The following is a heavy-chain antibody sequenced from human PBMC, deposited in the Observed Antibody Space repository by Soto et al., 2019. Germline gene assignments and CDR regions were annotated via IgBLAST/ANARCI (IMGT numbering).Heavy chain of an antibody. V-gene: IGHV1-69*02. CDR3: ARRGKAVASGRGDLVI. CDR1: GGTFSSYT. D-gene: IGHD6-19*01. J-gene: IGHJ3*02. CDR2: IIPILGIA. Sequence: SVKVSCKASGGTFSSYTISWVRQAPGQGLEWMGRIIPILGIANYAQKFQGRVTITADTSTSTAYMELSSLRSEDTAVYYCARRGKAVASGRGDLVIWGQGTMVTV.